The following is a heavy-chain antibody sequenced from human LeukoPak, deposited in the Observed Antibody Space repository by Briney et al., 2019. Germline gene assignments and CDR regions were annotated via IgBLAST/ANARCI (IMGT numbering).Heavy chain of an antibody. CDR2: ISYDGSNK. J-gene: IGHJ6*04. D-gene: IGHD3-10*02. Sequence: GGSLRLSCAAPGFTFSSYAMHWVRQAPGKGLEWVAVISYDGSNKYYADSVKGRFTIPRDNSKNTLYLQMNSLRAEDTAVYYCAELGITMIGGVWGKGTTVTISS. CDR3: AELGITMIGGV. V-gene: IGHV3-30*04. CDR1: GFTFSSYA.